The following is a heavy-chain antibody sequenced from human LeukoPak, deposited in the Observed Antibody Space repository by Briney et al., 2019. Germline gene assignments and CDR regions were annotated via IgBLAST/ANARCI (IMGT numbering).Heavy chain of an antibody. Sequence: ASVKVSCKASGYTFTSYGISWVRQAPGQGLEWMGWISAYNGNTNYAQKLQGRVTMTTDTSTSTAYMELRSLRSDDTAVYYCARDREVWLRPRRRYYFHYWGQGTLVTVSS. CDR1: GYTFTSYG. D-gene: IGHD5-12*01. V-gene: IGHV1-18*01. CDR3: ARDREVWLRPRRRYYFHY. J-gene: IGHJ4*02. CDR2: ISAYNGNT.